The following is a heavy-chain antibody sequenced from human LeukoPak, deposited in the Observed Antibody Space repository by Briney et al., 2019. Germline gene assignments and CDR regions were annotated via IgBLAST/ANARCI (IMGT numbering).Heavy chain of an antibody. J-gene: IGHJ5*02. D-gene: IGHD6-13*01. CDR2: ISGDGGST. CDR3: AKDGSSSWWNWFDP. CDR1: GFTFDDYA. V-gene: IGHV3-43*02. Sequence: GGSLRLSCAASGFTFDDYAMHWVRQAPGKGLEWVSLISGDGGSTYYADSVKGRFIISRDNSKNSLYLQMNSLRTEDTALYYCAKDGSSSWWNWFDPWGQGTLVTVSS.